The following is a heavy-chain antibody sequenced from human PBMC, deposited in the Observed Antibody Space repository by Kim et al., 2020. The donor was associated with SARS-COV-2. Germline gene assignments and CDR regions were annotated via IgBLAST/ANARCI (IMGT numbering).Heavy chain of an antibody. CDR3: AKDVQYYDILTGPFDY. CDR2: ISYDGSNK. D-gene: IGHD3-9*01. CDR1: GFTFSSYG. Sequence: GGSLRLSCAASGFTFSSYGMHWVRQAPGKGLEWVAVISYDGSNKYYADSVKGRFTISRDNSKNTLYLQMNSLRAEDTAVYYCAKDVQYYDILTGPFDYWGQGTLVTVSS. V-gene: IGHV3-30*18. J-gene: IGHJ4*02.